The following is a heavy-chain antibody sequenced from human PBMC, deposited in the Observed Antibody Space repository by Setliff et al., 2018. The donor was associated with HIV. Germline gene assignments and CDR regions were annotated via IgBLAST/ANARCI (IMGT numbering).Heavy chain of an antibody. CDR2: ISPKTGAT. V-gene: IGHV1-2*02. CDR1: GYSFTDYY. J-gene: IGHJ4*02. CDR3: ARGTLGRHFFDY. D-gene: IGHD7-27*01. Sequence: AASVKVSCKASGYSFTDYYVEWVRHAPGQGLEWMGWISPKTGATKYAEKFQGRVTMTSDTSTSTADMELFRLTSGDTAMYYCARGTLGRHFFDYWGLGTLVTVSS.